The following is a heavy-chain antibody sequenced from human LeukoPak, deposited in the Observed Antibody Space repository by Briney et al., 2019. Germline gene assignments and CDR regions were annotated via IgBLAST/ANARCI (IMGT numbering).Heavy chain of an antibody. Sequence: ASVKVSCKASGYTFTGYYMHWVRQAPGQGLEWMGRINPNSGGTNYAQKFQGRVTMTRDTSISTAYMELSRLRSDDTAVYYCARAGIYYDSSGYLDAFDIWGQGTMVTVPS. CDR2: INPNSGGT. V-gene: IGHV1-2*06. CDR1: GYTFTGYY. D-gene: IGHD3-22*01. J-gene: IGHJ3*02. CDR3: ARAGIYYDSSGYLDAFDI.